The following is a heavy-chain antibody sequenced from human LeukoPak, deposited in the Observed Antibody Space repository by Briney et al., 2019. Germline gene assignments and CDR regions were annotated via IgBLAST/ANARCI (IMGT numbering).Heavy chain of an antibody. CDR2: INPNSGGT. V-gene: IGHV1-2*04. J-gene: IGHJ6*02. Sequence: GASVKVSCKASGYTFTGYHMHWVRQAPGQGLEWMGWINPNSGGTSYVQKFQGWVTMTRDTSISTAYMELNSLRSNDTAVYYCARGEERNFYYYYGMDVWGQGTTVTVSS. CDR3: ARGEERNFYYYYGMDV. D-gene: IGHD1-1*01. CDR1: GYTFTGYH.